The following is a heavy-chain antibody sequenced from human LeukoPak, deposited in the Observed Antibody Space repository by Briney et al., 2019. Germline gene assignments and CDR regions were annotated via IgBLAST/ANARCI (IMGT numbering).Heavy chain of an antibody. CDR1: GFTFSSYA. Sequence: GGSLRLSCAASGFTFSSYAMHWVRQAPGKGLEWVAVISYDGSNKYYADSVKGRFTISRDNSKNTLYLQMNSLRAEDTAVYYCARGPGGSDDYYFDYWGQGTLVTVSS. D-gene: IGHD3-10*01. CDR2: ISYDGSNK. CDR3: ARGPGGSDDYYFDY. J-gene: IGHJ4*02. V-gene: IGHV3-30*04.